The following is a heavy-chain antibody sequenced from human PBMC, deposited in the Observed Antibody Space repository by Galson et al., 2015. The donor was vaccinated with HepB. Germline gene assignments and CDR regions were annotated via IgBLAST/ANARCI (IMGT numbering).Heavy chain of an antibody. CDR3: AKAFDYYDSSGDAFDI. CDR2: ISGSGGST. V-gene: IGHV3-23*01. Sequence: QAPGKGLEWVSAISGSGGSTYYADSVKGRFTISRDNSKNTLYLQMNSLRAEDTAVYYCAKAFDYYDSSGDAFDIWGQGTMVTVSS. D-gene: IGHD3-22*01. J-gene: IGHJ3*02.